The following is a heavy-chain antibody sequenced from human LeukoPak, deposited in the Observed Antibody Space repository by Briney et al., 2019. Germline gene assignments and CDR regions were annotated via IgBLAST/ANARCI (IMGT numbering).Heavy chain of an antibody. J-gene: IGHJ4*02. V-gene: IGHV4-31*03. CDR1: GGSISSGGYY. CDR2: IYYSGST. Sequence: SETLSLTCTVSGGSISSGGYYWSWIRQHPGKGLEWIGYIYYSGSTYYNPSLKSRVTISVDTSKNQFSLKLSSVTAADTAVYYCARAPHPYYYDSSGYLFDYWGQGTLVTVSS. D-gene: IGHD3-22*01. CDR3: ARAPHPYYYDSSGYLFDY.